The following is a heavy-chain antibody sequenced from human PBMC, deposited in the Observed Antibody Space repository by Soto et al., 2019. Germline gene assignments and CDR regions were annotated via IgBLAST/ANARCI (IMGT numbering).Heavy chain of an antibody. V-gene: IGHV3-66*01. Sequence: PGGSLRLSCAASGFTVSSNYMSWVRQAPGKGLEWVSVIYSGGSTYYADSVKGRFTISRDNSKNTLYPQMNSLRAEDTAVYYCACPHYYYYYYMDVWGKGTTVTVS. CDR2: IYSGGST. CDR3: ACPHYYYYYYMDV. J-gene: IGHJ6*03. CDR1: GFTVSSNY.